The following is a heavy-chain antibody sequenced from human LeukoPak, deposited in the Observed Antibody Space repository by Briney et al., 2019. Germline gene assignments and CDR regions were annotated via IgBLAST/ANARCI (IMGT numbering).Heavy chain of an antibody. Sequence: SETLSLTCTVSGGSISSYYWSWIRQPPGKGLEWIGYIYYSGSTNYNPSLKSRVTISVDTSKNQFSLKLSSVTAADTAVYYCARGPYGSGSYYNWSYYYYYMDIWGKGTTVTISS. CDR1: GGSISSYY. CDR3: ARGPYGSGSYYNWSYYYYYMDI. CDR2: IYYSGST. D-gene: IGHD3-10*01. J-gene: IGHJ6*03. V-gene: IGHV4-59*01.